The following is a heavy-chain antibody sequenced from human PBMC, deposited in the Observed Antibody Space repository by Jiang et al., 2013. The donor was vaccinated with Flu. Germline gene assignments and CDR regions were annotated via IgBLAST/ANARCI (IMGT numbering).Heavy chain of an antibody. V-gene: IGHV3-15*01. Sequence: VQLLESGGGLVKPGGSLRLSCAASGFTFSNAWMSWVRQAPGKGLEWVGRIKSKTDGGTTDYAAPVKGRFTISRDDSKNTLYLQMNSLKTEDTAVYYCTTDPLMGATGFDPWGQGTLVTVSS. CDR2: IKSKTDGGTT. J-gene: IGHJ5*02. CDR1: GFTFSNAW. CDR3: TTDPLMGATGFDP. D-gene: IGHD1-26*01.